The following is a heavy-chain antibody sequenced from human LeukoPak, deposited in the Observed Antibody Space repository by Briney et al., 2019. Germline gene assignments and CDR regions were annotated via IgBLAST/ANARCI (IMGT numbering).Heavy chain of an antibody. D-gene: IGHD4-23*01. V-gene: IGHV1-2*02. CDR2: INPNSGGT. Sequence: ASVKVSCKASGYTFTGYYMHWVRQAPGQGLEWMGWINPNSGGTNYAQKFQGRVTMTRDTSISTAYMELSRLRSDDTAVYYCARVCTYGGNFGCFDYWGQGTLVTVSS. J-gene: IGHJ4*02. CDR1: GYTFTGYY. CDR3: ARVCTYGGNFGCFDY.